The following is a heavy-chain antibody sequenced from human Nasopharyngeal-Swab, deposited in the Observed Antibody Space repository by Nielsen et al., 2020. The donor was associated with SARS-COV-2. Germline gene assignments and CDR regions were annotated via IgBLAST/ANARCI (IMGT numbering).Heavy chain of an antibody. CDR3: AKDPSFVGSLQFDQ. CDR2: ISGGGEST. D-gene: IGHD1-26*01. CDR1: GFTFSEYA. Sequence: GESLKISCAASGFTFSEYAFHWVRQAPGKGLEWVSVISGGGESTHYADSVKGRFSISRVDSRETVYLQMDSLRAEDTAVYHCAKDPSFVGSLQFDQWGRGTLVTVSS. J-gene: IGHJ4*02. V-gene: IGHV3-23*01.